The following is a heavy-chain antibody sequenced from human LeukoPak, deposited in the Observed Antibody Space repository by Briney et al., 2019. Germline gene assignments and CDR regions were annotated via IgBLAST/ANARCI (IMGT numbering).Heavy chain of an antibody. D-gene: IGHD3-3*01. CDR3: ARAASIFGVANHPHNWFDP. CDR2: ISSSGSTI. CDR1: GFTFSDYY. V-gene: IGHV3-11*01. J-gene: IGHJ5*02. Sequence: KSGGSLRLSCAASGFTFSDYYMSWIRQAPGKGLEWVSYISSSGSTIYYADSVKGRFTISRDNDKNSLYLRMNSLRAEDTAVYHCARAASIFGVANHPHNWFDPWGQGTLVTVSS.